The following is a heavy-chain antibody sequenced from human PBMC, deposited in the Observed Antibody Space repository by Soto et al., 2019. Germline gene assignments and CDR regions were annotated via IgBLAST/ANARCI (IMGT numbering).Heavy chain of an antibody. CDR3: ARTKAVAGTSSVTDY. Sequence: SETLSLTCTVSGGSISRYYWSWIRQPPGKGLEWIGYIYYSGSTNYNPSLKSRVTISVDTSKNQFSLKLSSVTAADTAVYYCARTKAVAGTSSVTDYWGQGTLVTVSS. CDR1: GGSISRYY. D-gene: IGHD6-19*01. V-gene: IGHV4-59*01. J-gene: IGHJ4*02. CDR2: IYYSGST.